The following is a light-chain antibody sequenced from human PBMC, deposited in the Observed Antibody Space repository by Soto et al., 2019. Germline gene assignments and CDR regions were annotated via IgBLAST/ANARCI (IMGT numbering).Light chain of an antibody. CDR3: LQGSHWPPS. J-gene: IGKJ2*01. CDR1: QSPVYSDGNTY. V-gene: IGKV2-30*01. Sequence: DVVMTQSPLSLPVTLGQPASISCRSSQSPVYSDGNTYLNWFQQRPGQSPRRIIYKVSHRDSGVPARFSGSESCTDFTLTISRVEAEDVGVYYCLQGSHWPPSFGQGTKLEIK. CDR2: KVS.